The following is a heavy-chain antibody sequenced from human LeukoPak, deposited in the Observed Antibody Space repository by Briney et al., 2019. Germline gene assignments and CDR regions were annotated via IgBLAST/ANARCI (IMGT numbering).Heavy chain of an antibody. CDR1: GVSTTNYY. J-gene: IGHJ5*02. CDR3: ARDSLDYGGWFDT. Sequence: PSETLSLTCTVSGVSTTNYYWYWFPQPPGNELDSITFTSYRGGTKYNPSLKSRATISVDTSENQVSLRVTSMTAADTAVYYCARDSLDYGGWFDTWGQGILVTVSS. V-gene: IGHV4-59*01. CDR2: TSYRGGT. D-gene: IGHD4-23*01.